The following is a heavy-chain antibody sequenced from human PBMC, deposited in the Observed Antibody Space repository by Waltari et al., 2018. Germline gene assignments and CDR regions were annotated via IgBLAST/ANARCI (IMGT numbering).Heavy chain of an antibody. CDR3: AKEFYGDYVHVGYYFDY. CDR2: ISGSGGST. Sequence: EEERGEAGGGLVQPGGSLRRSWAASGFTFSSYAMSWVRQAPGKGLEWVSAISGSGGSTYYADSVKGRFTISRDNSKNTLYLQMNSLRAEDTAVYYCAKEFYGDYVHVGYYFDYWFHGTLVTVSS. V-gene: IGHV3-23*04. CDR1: GFTFSSYA. J-gene: IGHJ4*01. D-gene: IGHD4-17*01.